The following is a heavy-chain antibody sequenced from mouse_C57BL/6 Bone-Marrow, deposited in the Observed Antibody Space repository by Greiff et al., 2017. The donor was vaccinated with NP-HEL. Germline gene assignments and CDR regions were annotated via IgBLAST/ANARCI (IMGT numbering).Heavy chain of an antibody. CDR3: AREDYGNPDY. V-gene: IGHV1-69*01. CDR1: GYTFTSYW. CDR2: IDPSDSYT. Sequence: QVQLKQPGAELVMPGASVKLSCKASGYTFTSYWMHWVKQRPGQGLEWIGEIDPSDSYTNYNQKFKGKSTLTVDKSSSTAYMQLSSLTSEDSAVYYCAREDYGNPDYWGQGTTLTVSS. D-gene: IGHD2-1*01. J-gene: IGHJ2*01.